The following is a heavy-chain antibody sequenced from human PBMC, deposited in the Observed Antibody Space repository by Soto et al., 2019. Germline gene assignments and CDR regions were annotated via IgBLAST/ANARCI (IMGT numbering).Heavy chain of an antibody. V-gene: IGHV4-30-4*01. Sequence: QVQLQESGPGLVKPSQTLSLTCTVSGGSINSDDSYWSWLRQPPGRGLEWIGYIYDSETTYYNPSLNIRFTISVATSKNQFSLKLNSVTAADTAVYYCARDRQSEIVAMLASNGMDVWGQGTTVIVSS. D-gene: IGHD5-12*01. CDR3: ARDRQSEIVAMLASNGMDV. J-gene: IGHJ6*02. CDR1: GGSINSDDSY. CDR2: IYDSETT.